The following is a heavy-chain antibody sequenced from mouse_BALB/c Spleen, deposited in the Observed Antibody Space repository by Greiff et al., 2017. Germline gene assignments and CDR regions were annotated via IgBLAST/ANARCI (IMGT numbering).Heavy chain of an antibody. J-gene: IGHJ3*01. Sequence: QVQLQRSGAELVRPAPSVTLSCNASGYAFSSGYWNWVKQRPGQGLEWIGQIYPGDGGTNYTEQFRGKATLTADESSSTPYMQLSSLTSEDAAVYYCGGSGITSVWFAYWGQGTLVTVSA. CDR1: GYAFSSGY. D-gene: IGHD2-4*01. CDR2: IYPGDGGT. CDR3: GGSGITSVWFAY. V-gene: IGHV1-80*01.